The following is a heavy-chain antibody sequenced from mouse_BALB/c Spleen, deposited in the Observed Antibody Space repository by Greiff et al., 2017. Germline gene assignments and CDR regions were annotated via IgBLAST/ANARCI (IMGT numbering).Heavy chain of an antibody. Sequence: EVQVVESGAELVKPGASVKLSCTASGFNIKDTYMHWVKQRPEQGLEWIGRIDPANGNTKYDPKFQGKATITADTSSNTAYLQLSSLTSEDTAVYYCARSFMNYFDYWGQGTTLTVSS. D-gene: IGHD1-1*01. J-gene: IGHJ2*01. CDR3: ARSFMNYFDY. V-gene: IGHV14-3*02. CDR1: GFNIKDTY. CDR2: IDPANGNT.